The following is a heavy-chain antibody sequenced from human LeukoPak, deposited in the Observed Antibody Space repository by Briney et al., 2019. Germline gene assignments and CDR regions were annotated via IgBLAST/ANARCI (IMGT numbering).Heavy chain of an antibody. CDR3: ARDSDYGAGYYHYYYMDV. Sequence: GRSLRLSCAASGFAFVDYAINWVRQAPGKGLEWVGFIRSKSYGGTAEYAASVKGRFTISRDDSNTIAYLQMDSLKTEDTALYYCARDSDYGAGYYHYYYMDVWGKGTTVTISS. CDR2: IRSKSYGGTA. D-gene: IGHD4/OR15-4a*01. CDR1: GFAFVDYA. V-gene: IGHV3-49*04. J-gene: IGHJ6*03.